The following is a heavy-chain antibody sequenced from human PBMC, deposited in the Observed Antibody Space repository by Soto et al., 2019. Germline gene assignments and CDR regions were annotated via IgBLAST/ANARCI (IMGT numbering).Heavy chain of an antibody. J-gene: IGHJ6*02. CDR1: GYSFTSYW. D-gene: IGHD2-2*01. Sequence: PGESLKISCKVSGYSFTSYWIGWVRQMPGKGLEWMGIIYPGDSDTRYSPSFQGQVTISADKSISTAYLQWSSLKASDTAMYYCARHGDIVVVPAAPANYYYYYGMDVWGQGTTVTVSS. CDR3: ARHGDIVVVPAAPANYYYYYGMDV. CDR2: IYPGDSDT. V-gene: IGHV5-51*01.